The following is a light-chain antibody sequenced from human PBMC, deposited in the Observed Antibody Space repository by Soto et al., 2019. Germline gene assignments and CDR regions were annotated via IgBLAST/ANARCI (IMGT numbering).Light chain of an antibody. V-gene: IGKV3-11*01. CDR1: QSVSSY. Sequence: EIVLTQSPATLSLSPGERATLSCRASQSVSSYLAWYQHKPGQAPRLLISDASNRATGIPARFSGSGSGTDFTLTISNLEPEDFGVYYCQQRSNWLFTFGPGTKVHIK. CDR2: DAS. J-gene: IGKJ3*01. CDR3: QQRSNWLFT.